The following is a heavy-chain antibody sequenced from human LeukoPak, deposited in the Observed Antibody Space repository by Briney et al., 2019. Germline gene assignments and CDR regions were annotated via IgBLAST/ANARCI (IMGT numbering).Heavy chain of an antibody. D-gene: IGHD1-7*01. J-gene: IGHJ4*01. Sequence: GGSLRLSCAASGFTFSSYWMSWVRQAPGKGLEWVANIKQDGSEKYYVDSVKGRFTISRDNAKNSLYLQLTSLRAEDTAVYYCARANNWNYPYYFDYWGHGTLVTVSS. CDR1: GFTFSSYW. V-gene: IGHV3-7*03. CDR3: ARANNWNYPYYFDY. CDR2: IKQDGSEK.